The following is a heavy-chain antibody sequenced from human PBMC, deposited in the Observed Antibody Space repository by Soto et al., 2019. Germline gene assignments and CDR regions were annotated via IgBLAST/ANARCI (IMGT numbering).Heavy chain of an antibody. CDR2: INPGDSDT. Sequence: PGESLKISCKGSGYSFTNYWIGWVRQMPGKGLEWMGTINPGDSDTRYSPSFQGQVTISADKSISTAYLHYSSLKASDTAMYYCARRDSSGFPDYWGQGTLVTVSS. CDR1: GYSFTNYW. CDR3: ARRDSSGFPDY. V-gene: IGHV5-51*01. D-gene: IGHD3-22*01. J-gene: IGHJ4*02.